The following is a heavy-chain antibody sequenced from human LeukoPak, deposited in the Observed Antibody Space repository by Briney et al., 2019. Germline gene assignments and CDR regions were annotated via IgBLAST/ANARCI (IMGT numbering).Heavy chain of an antibody. Sequence: NPGGSLRLSCAASGLRFSDYYVSWIRQAPGKGLQWVSYISSGGDIMHYADSVKGRFTSSRDNAKNSLYLQMNSLRAEDTAVYYCARLNDYGDYRSIDAFDIWGQGTMVTVSS. J-gene: IGHJ3*02. CDR3: ARLNDYGDYRSIDAFDI. D-gene: IGHD4-17*01. CDR2: ISSGGDIM. V-gene: IGHV3-11*04. CDR1: GLRFSDYY.